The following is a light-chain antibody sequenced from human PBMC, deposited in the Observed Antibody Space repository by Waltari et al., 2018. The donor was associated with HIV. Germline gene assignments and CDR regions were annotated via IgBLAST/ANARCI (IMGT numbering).Light chain of an antibody. Sequence: NLMLTQPRSVSGSPGSTVTISCTRSSGSIASNYVQWFLQRPGSAPTTLSDEDDHRPSGVPDRFSGSIDSYWSAASHTSSGLKTEDEADYYGQSYDVATVVFGGGTRLTVL. CDR1: SGSIASNY. CDR2: EDD. J-gene: IGLJ2*01. CDR3: QSYDVATVV. V-gene: IGLV6-57*03.